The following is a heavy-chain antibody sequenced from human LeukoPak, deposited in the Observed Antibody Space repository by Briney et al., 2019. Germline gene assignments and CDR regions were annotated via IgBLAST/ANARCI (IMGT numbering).Heavy chain of an antibody. CDR2: VSYSGST. CDR3: ARLPGTGNYGWFDP. V-gene: IGHV4-59*08. D-gene: IGHD3-10*01. J-gene: IGHJ5*01. CDR1: KDSIITFY. Sequence: SETLSLTCTFPKDSIITFYGSCFRQPPGKGLNGWGYVSYSGSTKYNPSLKSRITISSDTSKSQFSLKVNSVSAADTAVYFCARLPGTGNYGWFDPWGQGTLVIVSS.